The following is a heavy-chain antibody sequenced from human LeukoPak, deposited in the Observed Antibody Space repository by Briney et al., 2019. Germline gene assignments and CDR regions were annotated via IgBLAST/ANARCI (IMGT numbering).Heavy chain of an antibody. CDR1: GDSVSSNSAA. CDR2: TYYRSKWYN. Sequence: SQTLSLTCAISGDSVSSNSAAWNWIRQSPSRGLEWLGRTYYRSKWYNDYAVSVKSRITINPDTSKNQFSLQLSSVTAADTAVYYCARGGEYCSGGSCYSQQGWFDPWGQGTLVTVSS. D-gene: IGHD2-15*01. CDR3: ARGGEYCSGGSCYSQQGWFDP. V-gene: IGHV6-1*01. J-gene: IGHJ5*02.